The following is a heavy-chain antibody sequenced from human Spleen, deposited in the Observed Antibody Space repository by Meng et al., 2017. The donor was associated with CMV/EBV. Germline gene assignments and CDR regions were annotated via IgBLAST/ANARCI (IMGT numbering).Heavy chain of an antibody. J-gene: IGHJ2*01. CDR3: ARGKASVINDWYFDL. Sequence: GGSLRLSCAASGFAFSNYAMSWVRQAPGKGLEWVSLIYIGGTTYYADSVRGRFTISRDNSKNTLFLQMNSLRAEDTAVYYCARGKASVINDWYFDLWGRGTLVTVSS. D-gene: IGHD4-11*01. V-gene: IGHV3-53*01. CDR1: GFAFSNYA. CDR2: IYIGGTT.